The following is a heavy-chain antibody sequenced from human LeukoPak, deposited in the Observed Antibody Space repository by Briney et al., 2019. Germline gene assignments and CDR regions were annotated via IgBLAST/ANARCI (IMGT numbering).Heavy chain of an antibody. Sequence: SETLSLTCTVSGGSISSGGYYWSWIRPHPGQGLEWIGNIYYSGSTYYNPSLNSQITISVDTSNNQFSLMRSSVTAAATAGYYCARVTSGPAAGYYYYYKDVWGKGTKVTVSS. CDR1: GGSISSGGYY. CDR3: ARVTSGPAAGYYYYYKDV. V-gene: IGHV4-31*01. CDR2: IYYSGST. J-gene: IGHJ6*03. D-gene: IGHD2-2*01.